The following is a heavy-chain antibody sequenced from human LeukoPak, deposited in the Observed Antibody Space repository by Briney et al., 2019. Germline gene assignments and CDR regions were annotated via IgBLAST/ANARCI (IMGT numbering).Heavy chain of an antibody. CDR2: INHSGST. Sequence: SQTLSLTCVVSGGSISSGGYSWSWIRQPPGKGLEWIGEINHSGSTNYNPSLKSRVTISVDTSKNQFSLKLSSVTAADTAVYYCARGEESIFGVALYYGMDVWGQGTTVTVSS. J-gene: IGHJ6*02. D-gene: IGHD3-3*01. CDR3: ARGEESIFGVALYYGMDV. V-gene: IGHV4-30-2*01. CDR1: GGSISSGGYS.